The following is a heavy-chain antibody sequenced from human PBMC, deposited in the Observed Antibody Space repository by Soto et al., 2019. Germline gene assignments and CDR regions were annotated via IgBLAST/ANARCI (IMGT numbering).Heavy chain of an antibody. Sequence: GASVKVSCKASGGTFSSYAISWVRQAPGQGLEWMGGIIPIFGTANYAQKFQGRVTITADESTSTAYMELSSLRSEDTAVYYCATHTPDYYDSSGYYQPIDYWGQGTLVTVSS. J-gene: IGHJ4*02. CDR2: IIPIFGTA. D-gene: IGHD3-22*01. CDR1: GGTFSSYA. CDR3: ATHTPDYYDSSGYYQPIDY. V-gene: IGHV1-69*13.